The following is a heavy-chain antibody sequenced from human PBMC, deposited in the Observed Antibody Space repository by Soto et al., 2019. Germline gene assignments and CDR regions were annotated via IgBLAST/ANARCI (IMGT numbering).Heavy chain of an antibody. CDR3: ARTFTLGGKGPGGGEWFDP. D-gene: IGHD2-15*01. J-gene: IGHJ5*02. Sequence: SGPTLVNPTQTLTLTCTFSGFSLSTSGMCVSWIRQPPGKALEWLALIDWDDDKYYSTSLKTRLTISKDTSKNQVVLTMTNMDPVDTATYYCARTFTLGGKGPGGGEWFDPWGQGTMVTAPQ. CDR2: IDWDDDK. V-gene: IGHV2-70*01. CDR1: GFSLSTSGMC.